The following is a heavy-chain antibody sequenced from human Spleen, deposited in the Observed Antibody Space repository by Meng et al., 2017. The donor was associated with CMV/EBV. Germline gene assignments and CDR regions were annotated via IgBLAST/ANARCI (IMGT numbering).Heavy chain of an antibody. Sequence: GESLKISCAASGFTFSSYSMNWVRQAPGKGLEWVSSISSSSSYIYYADSVKGRFTISRDNAKNSLYLQMNSLRAEDTAVYYCARDGGYDILTGYYRDYWGQGTLVTVSS. J-gene: IGHJ4*02. V-gene: IGHV3-21*01. CDR2: ISSSSSYI. CDR3: ARDGGYDILTGYYRDY. D-gene: IGHD3-9*01. CDR1: GFTFSSYS.